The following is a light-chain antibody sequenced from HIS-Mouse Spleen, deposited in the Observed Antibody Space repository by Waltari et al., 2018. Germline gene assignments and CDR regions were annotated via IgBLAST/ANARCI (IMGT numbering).Light chain of an antibody. Sequence: IQMTQSPSSLSASVGDRVTITCRASQSISSYLNWYQQKPGKAPKLLIYAASSLQSGVTSRCSGSGSWTDFTITISSLQPEDFATYYCQQSYSNPFTFGPGTKVDIK. J-gene: IGKJ3*01. CDR1: QSISSY. CDR3: QQSYSNPFT. CDR2: AAS. V-gene: IGKV1-39*01.